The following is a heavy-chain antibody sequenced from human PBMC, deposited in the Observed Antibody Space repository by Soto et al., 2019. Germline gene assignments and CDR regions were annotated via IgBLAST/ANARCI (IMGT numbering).Heavy chain of an antibody. Sequence: XESLSLSCAASGFTFGDYYMSWIRQAPGKGLEWVSYISSSGSTIYYADSVKGRFTISRDNAKNSLYLQMNSLRAEDTAVYYCARDREYYDSSGPNWFDPWGQGTLVTVSS. J-gene: IGHJ5*02. D-gene: IGHD3-22*01. CDR2: ISSSGSTI. CDR1: GFTFGDYY. V-gene: IGHV3-11*01. CDR3: ARDREYYDSSGPNWFDP.